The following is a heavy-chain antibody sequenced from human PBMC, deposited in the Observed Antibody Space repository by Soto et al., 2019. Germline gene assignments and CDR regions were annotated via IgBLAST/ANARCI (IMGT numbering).Heavy chain of an antibody. J-gene: IGHJ4*02. CDR3: ARDKELGYVDWLIDY. V-gene: IGHV1-3*01. Sequence: GASVKVSCKASGYTFTSYAMHWVRQAPGQRLEWMGWINAGNGNTKYSQKFQGRVTITRDTSASTAYMELSSLRSEDTAVYYCARDKELGYVDWLIDYWGQGTLVTVSS. CDR2: INAGNGNT. CDR1: GYTFTSYA. D-gene: IGHD3-9*01.